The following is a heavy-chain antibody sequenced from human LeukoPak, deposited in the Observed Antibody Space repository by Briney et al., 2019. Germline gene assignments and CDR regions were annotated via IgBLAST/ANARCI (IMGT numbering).Heavy chain of an antibody. Sequence: ASVKVSCKASGYIFSTYAISWVRQAPGQGLEWMGSNTNYAQKFQGRVAMTTDTSTSTAYMELRSLRSDDTAVYYCARCQMVQWFDPWGQGTLVTVSS. CDR2: NT. CDR1: GYIFSTYA. D-gene: IGHD6-13*01. CDR3: ARCQMVQWFDP. J-gene: IGHJ5*02. V-gene: IGHV1-18*01.